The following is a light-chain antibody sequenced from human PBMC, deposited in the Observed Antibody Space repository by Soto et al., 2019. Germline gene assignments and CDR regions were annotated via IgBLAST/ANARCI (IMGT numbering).Light chain of an antibody. CDR1: SSNIGSTYD. CDR2: GNT. V-gene: IGLV1-40*01. J-gene: IGLJ1*01. CDR3: QSYDDSMSVHYV. Sequence: QSVLTQPPSVSGAPGQRVTISCTGTSSNIGSTYDVPWYQQLPGTAPKLLIHGNTNRPSGVPDRFSGSKSGTSASLAITGLQEDDEADYYCQSYDDSMSVHYVFGTGTKLTVL.